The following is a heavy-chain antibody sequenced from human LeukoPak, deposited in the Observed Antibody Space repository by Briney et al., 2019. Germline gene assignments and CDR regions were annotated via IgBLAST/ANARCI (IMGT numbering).Heavy chain of an antibody. Sequence: PGGSLRLSCAASGFTFNSYAMTWVRQAPGKGLEWVAVIWYDGSNKYYADSVKGRFTISRDNSKNTLYLQMNSLRAEDTAVYYCAREMGYSSSWYDQNAFDIWGQGTMVTVSS. CDR1: GFTFNSYA. J-gene: IGHJ3*02. CDR2: IWYDGSNK. V-gene: IGHV3-33*08. CDR3: AREMGYSSSWYDQNAFDI. D-gene: IGHD6-13*01.